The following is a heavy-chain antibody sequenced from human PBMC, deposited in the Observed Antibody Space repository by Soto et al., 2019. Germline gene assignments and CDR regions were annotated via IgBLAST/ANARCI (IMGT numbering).Heavy chain of an antibody. CDR2: INHSGST. D-gene: IGHD6-13*01. J-gene: IGHJ6*02. CDR1: SVDFDGSY. Sequence: SVTLSLTCAFNSVDFDGSYWRWISESTGTGLEWIGEINHSGSTNYNPSLKSRVTISVDTSKNQFSLKLISVTAADTAVYYCASVYSSSLQDYYYYYGMDVWGQGTTVT. CDR3: ASVYSSSLQDYYYYYGMDV. V-gene: IGHV4-34*01.